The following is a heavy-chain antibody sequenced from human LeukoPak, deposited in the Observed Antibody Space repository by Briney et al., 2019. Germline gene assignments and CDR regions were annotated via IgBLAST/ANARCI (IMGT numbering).Heavy chain of an antibody. D-gene: IGHD3-22*01. Sequence: PGGSLRLSCAASGFTFSSYSMNWVRQAPGKGLEWVSSISRSSSDIYYADSVKGRFSVSRDNAKNSLYLQMNSLRAEDTAVYYCARDSRTMDYYDSSGYLWGQGTLVTVSS. J-gene: IGHJ5*02. V-gene: IGHV3-21*01. CDR1: GFTFSSYS. CDR2: ISRSSSDI. CDR3: ARDSRTMDYYDSSGYL.